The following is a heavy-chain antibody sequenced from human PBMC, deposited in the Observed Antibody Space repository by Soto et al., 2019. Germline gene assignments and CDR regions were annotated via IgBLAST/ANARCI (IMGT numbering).Heavy chain of an antibody. Sequence: GGSLRLSCTASGFSFSSYTMNWVRQAPGKGLQWVASITNRGTHTYSADSVKGRFTISRDNDKNSLYLQMNNLGAEDTATYYCARAHEVAWFDSWGLGTLVTVSS. CDR1: GFSFSSYT. CDR2: ITNRGTHT. V-gene: IGHV3-21*06. D-gene: IGHD2-15*01. J-gene: IGHJ5*01. CDR3: ARAHEVAWFDS.